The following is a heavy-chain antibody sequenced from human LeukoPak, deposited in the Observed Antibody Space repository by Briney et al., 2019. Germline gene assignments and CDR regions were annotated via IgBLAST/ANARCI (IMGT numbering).Heavy chain of an antibody. V-gene: IGHV3-66*01. CDR2: IYSGGST. D-gene: IGHD3-22*01. CDR3: AKGTPPNYYGSSGYYSY. CDR1: GFTVSSNY. Sequence: GGSLRLSCAASGFTVSSNYMSWVRQAPGKGLEWVSVIYSGGSTYYADSVKGRFTISRDNSKNTLYLQMNSLRAEDTAVYYCAKGTPPNYYGSSGYYSYWGQGTLVTVSS. J-gene: IGHJ4*02.